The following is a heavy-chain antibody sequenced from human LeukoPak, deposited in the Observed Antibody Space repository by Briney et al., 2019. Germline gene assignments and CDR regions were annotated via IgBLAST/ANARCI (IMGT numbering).Heavy chain of an antibody. J-gene: IGHJ4*02. CDR1: GYTFTSYG. Sequence: ASVKVSCKASGYTFTSYGISWVRQAPGQGLEWMGWISAYNGNTNYEQKLQGRVTMTTDTSTSTAYMELRSLRSDDTAVYYCARGQDFWSGYYYQFDYWGQGTLVTVSS. CDR2: ISAYNGNT. V-gene: IGHV1-18*01. CDR3: ARGQDFWSGYYYQFDY. D-gene: IGHD3-3*01.